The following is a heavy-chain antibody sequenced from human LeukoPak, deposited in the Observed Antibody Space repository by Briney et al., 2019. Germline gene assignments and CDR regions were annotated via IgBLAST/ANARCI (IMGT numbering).Heavy chain of an antibody. J-gene: IGHJ4*02. V-gene: IGHV3-23*01. Sequence: GGSLRLSCAISGFSFSSYAMSWVRQAPGKGLEWVSSISGSGGSTYYADSVNGRFTISRDNSKNTLYLQMNSLRAEDTAVYYCAKAPYSSSWNLYFDYWGQGTLVTVSS. CDR3: AKAPYSSSWNLYFDY. CDR1: GFSFSSYA. D-gene: IGHD6-13*01. CDR2: ISGSGGST.